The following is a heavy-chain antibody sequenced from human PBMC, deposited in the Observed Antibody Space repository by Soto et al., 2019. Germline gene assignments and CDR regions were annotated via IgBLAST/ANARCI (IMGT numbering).Heavy chain of an antibody. V-gene: IGHV3-23*01. CDR2: IGGAAVST. J-gene: IGHJ3*02. D-gene: IGHD1-1*01. Sequence: TGGSLRLSCEASGFIFSNYAMSWVRQGPGKGLEWVSVIGGAAVSTDCADSVKGRCTVSRDDSKNTVYLQLDSLRDDDTAVFYCVKDSTSYNGIYDPFDIWGQGTMVTVSS. CDR3: VKDSTSYNGIYDPFDI. CDR1: GFIFSNYA.